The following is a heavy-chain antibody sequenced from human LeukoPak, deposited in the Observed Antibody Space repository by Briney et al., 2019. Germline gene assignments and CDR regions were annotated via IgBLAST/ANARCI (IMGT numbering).Heavy chain of an antibody. J-gene: IGHJ4*02. D-gene: IGHD2-2*01. CDR1: GGSFRGYY. CDR2: INHSGST. V-gene: IGHV4-34*01. Sequence: SETLSLTCAVYGGSFRGYYWSWIRQPPGKGLEWIGQINHSGSTNYNPSLKSRVTISLDTSMKKFSLKLNSVTAADTAVYYCASTERCSTTCPLDYWGQGTLVTVSS. CDR3: ASTERCSTTCPLDY.